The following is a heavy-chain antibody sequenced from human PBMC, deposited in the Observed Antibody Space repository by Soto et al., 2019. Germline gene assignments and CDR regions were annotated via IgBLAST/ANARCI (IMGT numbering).Heavy chain of an antibody. Sequence: EVQLVETGGGLIQPGGSLRLSCAASGFTVSSHHMTWVRQAPGKGLEWVSVIYSGGSTYYADSVKGRFTISRDNSNNTLYLQMNTLRADDTAVYYCARWHSGSLRTFDYWGQGTLVTVSS. D-gene: IGHD1-26*01. V-gene: IGHV3-53*02. CDR2: IYSGGST. J-gene: IGHJ4*02. CDR3: ARWHSGSLRTFDY. CDR1: GFTVSSHH.